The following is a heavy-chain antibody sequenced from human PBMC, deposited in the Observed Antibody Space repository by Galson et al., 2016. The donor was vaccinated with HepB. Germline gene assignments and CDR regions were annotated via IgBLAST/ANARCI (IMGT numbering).Heavy chain of an antibody. V-gene: IGHV3-74*01. Sequence: SLRLSCAASGFTFTQCWMHWVRLLPGKGLAWVGRINNDGSSTNYSDSATGRFTITRDNVEKTVYLQMNSMRVEDKAIYFCSRGPRYQVNYAMDAWGRGTTVTVS. CDR1: GFTFTQCW. J-gene: IGHJ6*02. CDR3: SRGPRYQVNYAMDA. D-gene: IGHD2-2*01. CDR2: INNDGSST.